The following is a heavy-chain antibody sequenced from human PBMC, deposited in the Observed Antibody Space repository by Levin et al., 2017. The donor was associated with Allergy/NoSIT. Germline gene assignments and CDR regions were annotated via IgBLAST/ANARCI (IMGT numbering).Heavy chain of an antibody. J-gene: IGHJ6*02. D-gene: IGHD3-3*01. Sequence: NPGESLKISCKASGYKFSSYFITWVRQAPGQGLEYMGWISGYNGKTNYAQRLQGRVTLTTDTSATTAYMELRSLRSDDTAIYYCARATDFWLDYRGIDVWGQGTTVTVSS. CDR1: GYKFSSYF. CDR2: ISGYNGKT. CDR3: ARATDFWLDYRGIDV. V-gene: IGHV1-18*01.